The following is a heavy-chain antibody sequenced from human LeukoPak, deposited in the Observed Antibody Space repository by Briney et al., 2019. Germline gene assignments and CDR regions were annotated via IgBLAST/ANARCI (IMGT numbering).Heavy chain of an antibody. D-gene: IGHD3-22*01. CDR3: ARPYYYDSSGYYESAFDI. J-gene: IGHJ3*02. V-gene: IGHV1-69*04. CDR1: GYTFPIYG. Sequence: GASVKVSCKASGYTFPIYGISWVRQAPGQGLEWMGRIIPILGIANYAQKFQGRVTITADKSTSTAYMELSSLRSEDTAVYYCARPYYYDSSGYYESAFDIWGQGTMVTVSS. CDR2: IIPILGIA.